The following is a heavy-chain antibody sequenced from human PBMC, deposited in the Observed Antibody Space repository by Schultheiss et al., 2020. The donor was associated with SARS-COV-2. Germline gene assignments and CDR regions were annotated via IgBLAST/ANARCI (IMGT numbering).Heavy chain of an antibody. J-gene: IGHJ4*02. CDR3: ARDRRYSGYEWDFDY. CDR1: GYTFTGYY. V-gene: IGHV1-46*01. CDR2: INPSGGST. D-gene: IGHD5-12*01. Sequence: ASVKVSCKASGYTFTGYYMHWVRQAPGQGLEWMGIINPSGGSTSYAQKFQGRVTMTRDTSTSTVYMELSSLRSEDTAVYYCARDRRYSGYEWDFDYWGQGTLVTVSS.